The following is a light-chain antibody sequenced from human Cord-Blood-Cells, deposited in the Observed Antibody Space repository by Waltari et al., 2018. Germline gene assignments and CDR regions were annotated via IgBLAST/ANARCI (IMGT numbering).Light chain of an antibody. J-gene: IGKJ2*01. Sequence: DIQMTQSPSSLPASVGDRVTITCRASQSISSYLNWYQQKPGKAPKLLIYAASSLQSGVPSRFSGSGSVTDFTLTISSLQPEDFATYYCQQSYSTPMYTFGQGTKLEIK. CDR3: QQSYSTPMYT. CDR2: AAS. V-gene: IGKV1-39*01. CDR1: QSISSY.